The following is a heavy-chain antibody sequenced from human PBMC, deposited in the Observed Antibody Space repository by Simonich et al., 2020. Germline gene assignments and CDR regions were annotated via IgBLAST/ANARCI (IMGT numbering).Heavy chain of an antibody. J-gene: IGHJ3*02. D-gene: IGHD2-2*01. CDR2: INPNRGGT. V-gene: IGHV1-2*02. Sequence: QVQLVQSGAEVKKPGASVKGSCKASGYTFTGYYMHWVRQAPGQGLEWMGWINPNRGGTNNSQKFQGRVTRTRDTSISTAYMELSRLRSDDTAVYYCARDTVVPAAIRNAFDIWGQGTMVTVSS. CDR1: GYTFTGYY. CDR3: ARDTVVPAAIRNAFDI.